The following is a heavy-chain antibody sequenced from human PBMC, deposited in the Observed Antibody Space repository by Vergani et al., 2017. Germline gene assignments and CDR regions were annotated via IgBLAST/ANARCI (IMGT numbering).Heavy chain of an antibody. CDR3: ATGSQLEAYSSSSFLYCYYGMDV. V-gene: IGHV3-23*01. D-gene: IGHD6-6*01. Sequence: EVQLLESGGGLVQPGGSLRLSCAASGFTFSSYAMSWVRQAPGKGLEWVSAISGSGCSTYYADSVKGWFTISRDNSKNTLYLQMNSLRAEDTAVYYCATGSQLEAYSSSSFLYCYYGMDVWGQGP. J-gene: IGHJ6*02. CDR1: GFTFSSYA. CDR2: ISGSGCST.